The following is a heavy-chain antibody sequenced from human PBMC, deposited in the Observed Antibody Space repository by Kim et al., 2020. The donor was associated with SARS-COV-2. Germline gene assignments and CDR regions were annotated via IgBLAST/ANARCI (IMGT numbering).Heavy chain of an antibody. CDR2: INHSGST. J-gene: IGHJ4*02. Sequence: SETLSLTCAVYGGSFSGYYWSWIRQPPGKGLEWIGEINHSGSTNYNPSLKSRVTISVDTSKNQFSLKLSSVTAADTAVYYCARRRSSWYPRESFFDYWGQGTLVTVSS. V-gene: IGHV4-34*01. CDR1: GGSFSGYY. CDR3: ARRRSSWYPRESFFDY. D-gene: IGHD6-13*01.